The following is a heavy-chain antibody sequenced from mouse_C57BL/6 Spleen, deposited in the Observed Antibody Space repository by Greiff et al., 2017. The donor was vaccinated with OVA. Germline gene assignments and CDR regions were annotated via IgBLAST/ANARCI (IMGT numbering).Heavy chain of an antibody. J-gene: IGHJ2*01. D-gene: IGHD1-1*01. V-gene: IGHV7-1*01. CDR3: ARDGGYYGYFDY. Sequence: DVKLVESGGGLVQSGRSLRLSCATSGFTFSDFYMEWFRPAPGKGLEWIAASRNKANDYTTEYSASVKGRFIVSRDTSQSILYLQMKAPRADDTANYDCARDGGYYGYFDYWGQGTTLTVSS. CDR2: SRNKANDYTT. CDR1: GFTFSDFY.